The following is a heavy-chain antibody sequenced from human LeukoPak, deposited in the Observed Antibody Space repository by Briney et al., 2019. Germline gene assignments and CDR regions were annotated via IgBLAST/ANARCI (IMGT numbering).Heavy chain of an antibody. CDR3: AREKSASPWFGELLGYFDY. Sequence: GGSLRLSCAASGFTFSSYGMHWVRQAPGKGLEWVAVIWYDGSNKYYADFVTGGFTISRDNSKNTLYLQMNSLRAEDTAVYYGAREKSASPWFGELLGYFDYWGQGTLVTVSS. J-gene: IGHJ4*02. V-gene: IGHV3-33*01. CDR2: IWYDGSNK. CDR1: GFTFSSYG. D-gene: IGHD3-10*01.